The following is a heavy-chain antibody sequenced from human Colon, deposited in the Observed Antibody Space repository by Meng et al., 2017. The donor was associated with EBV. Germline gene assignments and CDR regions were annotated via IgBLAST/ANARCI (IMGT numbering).Heavy chain of an antibody. D-gene: IGHD4-17*01. Sequence: QVQIQPWGAGLLKPSETLSLPCAVSGGSFSGYYWSWIRQAPGKGLEWIGEINHSGSTKFNPSLESRVSISVDTSENQVSLKPTSVTAADTAVYYCARRTTVNLRSFDSWGQGTLVTVSS. CDR3: ARRTTVNLRSFDS. CDR1: GGSFSGYY. CDR2: INHSGST. J-gene: IGHJ4*02. V-gene: IGHV4-34*01.